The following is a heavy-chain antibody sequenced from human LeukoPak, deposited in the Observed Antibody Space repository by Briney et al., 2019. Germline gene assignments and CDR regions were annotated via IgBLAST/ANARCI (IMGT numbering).Heavy chain of an antibody. CDR2: IYYSGSTS. Sequence: TSETLSLTCTVSGASISSGGYYWSWVRQHPGKGLEWIGYIYYSGSTSYYNPSLKSRLTMSVDLSENHVSLKLTSVTAADTAVYYCAREGGFYRPLDYSGQGTLVAVSS. V-gene: IGHV4-31*03. J-gene: IGHJ4*02. CDR1: GASISSGGYY. D-gene: IGHD6-25*01. CDR3: AREGGFYRPLDY.